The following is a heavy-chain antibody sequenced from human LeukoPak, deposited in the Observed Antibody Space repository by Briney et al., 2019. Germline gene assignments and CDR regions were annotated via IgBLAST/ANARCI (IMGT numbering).Heavy chain of an antibody. D-gene: IGHD3-22*01. Sequence: GGSLRLSCAASGFTFSGYSMNWVRQAPGKGLEWVSYISKSGSTIYYADSVKGRFTISRDNAKNSLYLQMNSLRAEDTAVYYCARRDCDSIKCRGSNWFDPWGQGTLVSVSS. V-gene: IGHV3-48*01. CDR2: ISKSGSTI. J-gene: IGHJ5*02. CDR1: GFTFSGYS. CDR3: ARRDCDSIKCRGSNWFDP.